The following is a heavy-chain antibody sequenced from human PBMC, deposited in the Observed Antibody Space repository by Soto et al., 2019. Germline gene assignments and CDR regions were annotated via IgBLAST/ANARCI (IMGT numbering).Heavy chain of an antibody. CDR2: IYYSGST. CDR1: GGSISSYY. V-gene: IGHV4-59*01. D-gene: IGHD5-18*01. J-gene: IGHJ4*02. Sequence: SEPLSLTCTGSGGSISSYYWSWIRQPPAKGLEWIGYIYYSGSTNYHPSLKSRVTISVDTSKNQFSLKLSSVTAADTAVYYCARGRIQLWYPFDYWGQGTLVTLS. CDR3: ARGRIQLWYPFDY.